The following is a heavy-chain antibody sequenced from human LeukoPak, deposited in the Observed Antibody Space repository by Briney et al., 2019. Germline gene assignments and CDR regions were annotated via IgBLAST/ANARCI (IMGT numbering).Heavy chain of an antibody. CDR3: ARGLGKQQLVLGY. Sequence: ASVKVSCKASGYTFTGYYMHWVRQAPGQGLEWMGWINPNSGGTDYAQKFQGRVTMTRDTSISTAYMELSRLRSDDTAVYYCARGLGKQQLVLGYWGQGTLVTVSS. J-gene: IGHJ4*02. CDR1: GYTFTGYY. D-gene: IGHD6-13*01. V-gene: IGHV1-2*02. CDR2: INPNSGGT.